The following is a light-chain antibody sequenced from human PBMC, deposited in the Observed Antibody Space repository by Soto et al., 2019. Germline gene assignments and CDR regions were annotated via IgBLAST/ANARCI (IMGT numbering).Light chain of an antibody. V-gene: IGLV4-69*01. Sequence: QPVLTQSPSISASPGASVKLTCTLSSGHSSYVIAWHQQQPEKGPPYLMKLRSDGSHNKGDGIPDRFSGSSSGAERYLTISSLQSEDEADYYCQTWGTGLGVFGGGTKLTVL. CDR3: QTWGTGLGV. CDR2: LRSDGSH. J-gene: IGLJ3*02. CDR1: SGHSSYV.